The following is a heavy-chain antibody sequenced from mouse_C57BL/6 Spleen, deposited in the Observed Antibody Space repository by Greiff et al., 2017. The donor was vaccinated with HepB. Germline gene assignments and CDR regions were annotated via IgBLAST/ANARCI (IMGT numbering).Heavy chain of an antibody. V-gene: IGHV1-82*01. D-gene: IGHD2-2*01. J-gene: IGHJ3*01. CDR1: GYAFSSSW. Sequence: QVQLKESGPELVKPGASVKISCKASGYAFSSSWMNWVKQRPGKGLEWIGRIYPGDGDTNYNGKFKGKATLTADKSSSTAYMQLSSLTSEDSAVYFCAGGYDWFAYWGQGTLVTVSA. CDR3: AGGYDWFAY. CDR2: IYPGDGDT.